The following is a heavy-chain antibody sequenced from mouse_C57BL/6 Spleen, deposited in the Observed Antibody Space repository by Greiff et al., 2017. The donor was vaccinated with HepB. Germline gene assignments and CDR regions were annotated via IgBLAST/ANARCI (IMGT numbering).Heavy chain of an antibody. J-gene: IGHJ4*01. D-gene: IGHD2-3*01. V-gene: IGHV2-6-1*01. Sequence: VKLMESGPGLVAPSQSLSITCTVSGFSLTSYGVHWVRQPPGKGLEWLVVIWSDGSTTYNSALKSRLSISKDNYKSQVFLKMNSLHTDDTAMYYCARHVYDYYAMDYWGQGTSVTVSS. CDR1: GFSLTSYG. CDR2: IWSDGST. CDR3: ARHVYDYYAMDY.